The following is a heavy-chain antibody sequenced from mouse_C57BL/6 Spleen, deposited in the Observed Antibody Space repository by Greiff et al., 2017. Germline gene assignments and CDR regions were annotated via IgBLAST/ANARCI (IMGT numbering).Heavy chain of an antibody. D-gene: IGHD1-1*01. CDR3: ARDYYGGSHYYAMDY. Sequence: QVQLKQSGAVLVKPGASVKISCKASGYAFSSYWMNWVKQRPGKGLEWIGQIYPGDGDTTYNGKFKGKATLTAATSSSTDYMQHSSLTSEDSAVYFWARDYYGGSHYYAMDYWGQGTSVTVSS. CDR2: IYPGDGDT. J-gene: IGHJ4*01. V-gene: IGHV1-80*01. CDR1: GYAFSSYW.